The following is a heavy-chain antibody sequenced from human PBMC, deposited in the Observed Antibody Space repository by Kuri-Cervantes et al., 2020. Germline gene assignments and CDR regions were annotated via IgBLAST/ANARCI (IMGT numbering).Heavy chain of an antibody. D-gene: IGHD3-10*01. CDR2: IYYSGST. J-gene: IGHJ4*02. CDR3: ARGGFRHIDY. V-gene: IGHV4-59*01. Sequence: ESLKISCTVSGGSISSYYWSWIRQPPGKGLEWIGYIYYSGSTNYNPSLKSRVTISVGTSKNQFSLKLSSVTAADTAVYYCARGGFRHIDYWGQGTLVTVSS. CDR1: GGSISSYY.